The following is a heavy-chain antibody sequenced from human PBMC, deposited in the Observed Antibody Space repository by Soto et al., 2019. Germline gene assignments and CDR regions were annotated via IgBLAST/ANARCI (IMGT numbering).Heavy chain of an antibody. CDR1: GFTFSNYA. D-gene: IGHD2-15*01. V-gene: IGHV3-30-3*01. CDR2: ISYDGNNK. Sequence: QVQLVESGGGVVQPGRSLRLSCAASGFTFSNYAMYWVRQAPGKGLEWVAVISYDGNNKYYADSVKGRFTVSRDNSKNTLYLQMNSLRAEDTAVYYCARAGCDGGTCYTLVGLRYGMDVWGQGTTFTVSS. CDR3: ARAGCDGGTCYTLVGLRYGMDV. J-gene: IGHJ6*02.